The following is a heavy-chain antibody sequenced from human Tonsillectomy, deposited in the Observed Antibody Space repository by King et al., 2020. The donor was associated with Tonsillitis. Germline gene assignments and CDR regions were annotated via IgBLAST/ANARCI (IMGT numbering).Heavy chain of an antibody. CDR1: GGSISSYY. J-gene: IGHJ4*02. CDR2: IYTSGST. V-gene: IGHV4-4*07. CDR3: ARVAEYSGSSFDY. Sequence: VQLQESGPGLVKPSETLSLTCTVSGGSISSYYWSWIRQPAGKGLEWIGRIYTSGSTNYNPTRKSRVTMSVETSKNQFSLKLSSVTAADTAVYYCARVAEYSGSSFDYWGQGTLVTVSS. D-gene: IGHD1-26*01.